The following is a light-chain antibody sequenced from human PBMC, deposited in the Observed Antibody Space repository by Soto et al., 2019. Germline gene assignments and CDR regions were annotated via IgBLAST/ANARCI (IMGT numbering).Light chain of an antibody. Sequence: QSVLTQPPSVSGAPGQRVTISCTGSSSNIGAGYDVHWYQQLPGTAPKVLISGNNNRPSGVPDRFSGSKSGTSASLAVTGLQAEDEADYYCQSYDSSLSGSLFGGGTKVTVL. CDR2: GNN. J-gene: IGLJ3*02. CDR1: SSNIGAGYD. V-gene: IGLV1-40*01. CDR3: QSYDSSLSGSL.